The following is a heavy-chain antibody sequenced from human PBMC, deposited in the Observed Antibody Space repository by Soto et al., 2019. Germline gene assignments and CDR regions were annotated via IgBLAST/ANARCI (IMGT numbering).Heavy chain of an antibody. J-gene: IGHJ4*02. CDR3: ARGRYYGSGSCRPYFDY. D-gene: IGHD3-10*01. Sequence: QVQLVESGGGVVQPGRSLRLSCAASGFTFSSYAMHWVRQAPGKGLEWVAVISYDGSNKYYADSVKGRFTISRDNSKNTLYLQMNSLRAEDTAVYYCARGRYYGSGSCRPYFDYWGQGTLVTVSS. CDR2: ISYDGSNK. CDR1: GFTFSSYA. V-gene: IGHV3-30-3*01.